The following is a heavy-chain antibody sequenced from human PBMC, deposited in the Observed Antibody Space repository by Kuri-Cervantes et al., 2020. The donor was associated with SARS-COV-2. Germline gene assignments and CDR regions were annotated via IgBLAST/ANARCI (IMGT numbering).Heavy chain of an antibody. CDR2: ISSSSSYI. D-gene: IGHD6-13*01. V-gene: IGHV3-21*01. J-gene: IGHJ4*02. Sequence: GESLKISCAASGFTFSSYSMNWVREAPGKGLEWVSSISSSSSYIYYADSVKGRFTVSRDNAKNSLYLQMNSLRAEDTAVYYCAKGEAAAGTWGYWGQGTLVTVSS. CDR3: AKGEAAAGTWGY. CDR1: GFTFSSYS.